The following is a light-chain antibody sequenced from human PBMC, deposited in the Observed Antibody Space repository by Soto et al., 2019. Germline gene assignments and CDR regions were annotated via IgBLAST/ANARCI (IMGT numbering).Light chain of an antibody. V-gene: IGKV1-5*01. Sequence: DIQMTQSPSTLSATVGDRVTITCRASQSISSWLAWYQQMPGKAPKLLIYGASSLQSGVPSRFSGSGSGTEFTLTISSLQPDDFATYFCQHHNSYSQTFGQGTK. J-gene: IGKJ1*01. CDR3: QHHNSYSQT. CDR2: GAS. CDR1: QSISSW.